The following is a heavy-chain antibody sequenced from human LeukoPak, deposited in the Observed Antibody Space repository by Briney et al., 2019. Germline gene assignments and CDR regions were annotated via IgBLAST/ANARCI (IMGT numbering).Heavy chain of an antibody. CDR1: GGSISSYY. CDR2: IYYSGST. CDR3: VGAAAGSTVDY. D-gene: IGHD6-13*01. J-gene: IGHJ4*02. V-gene: IGHV4-59*01. Sequence: SETLSLTCTVSGGSISSYYWSWIRQPPGKGLEWIGYIYYSGSTNYDPSLKSRVTISVDTSKNQFSLKLSSVTAADTAVYYCVGAAAGSTVDYWGQGTLVTVSS.